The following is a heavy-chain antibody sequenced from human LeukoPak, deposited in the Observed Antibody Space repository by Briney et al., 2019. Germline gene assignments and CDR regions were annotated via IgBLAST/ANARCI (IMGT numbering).Heavy chain of an antibody. CDR2: IWSDGTDK. D-gene: IGHD4-11*01. CDR3: AKDAQRGFDFSNSLES. V-gene: IGHV3-33*06. J-gene: IGHJ4*02. CDR1: GFTFSHFG. Sequence: PGKSLRLSCTTSGFTFSHFGMHWVRQAPGKGLEWVAVIWSDGTDKYYGDSVKGRFTISRDNSENTVYLQMSSLRVEDTAVYYCAKDAQRGFDFSNSLESWGQGTLVTVSS.